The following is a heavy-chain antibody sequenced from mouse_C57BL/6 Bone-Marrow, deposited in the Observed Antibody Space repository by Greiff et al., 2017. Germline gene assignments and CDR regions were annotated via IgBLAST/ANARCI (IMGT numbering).Heavy chain of an antibody. V-gene: IGHV1-19*01. D-gene: IGHD2-3*01. CDR2: INPYNGGT. J-gene: IGHJ2*01. CDR1: GYTFTDHY. CDR3: ARGYDYFDY. Sequence: VPLQQFGPVLVTPGASVKKSCKASGYTFTDHYMNWVKQSHGKSLEWIGVINPYNGGTRYNQKFKGKATLTVDKSSSTAYMELNSLTSEDSAVYYCARGYDYFDYWGQGTTLTVSS.